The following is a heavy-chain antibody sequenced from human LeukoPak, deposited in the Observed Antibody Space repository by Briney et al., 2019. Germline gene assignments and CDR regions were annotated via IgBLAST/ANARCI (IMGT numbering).Heavy chain of an antibody. Sequence: GESLRLSCATSGFSFRNYWMSWVRQAPGKGLEWVGRIKSKTDGGTTDYAAPVKGRFTISRDDSKNTLYLQMNSLKTEDTAVYYCTTDPYVGASRVAFDIWGQGTMVTVSS. CDR2: IKSKTDGGTT. CDR3: TTDPYVGASRVAFDI. J-gene: IGHJ3*02. D-gene: IGHD1-26*01. V-gene: IGHV3-15*01. CDR1: GFSFRNYW.